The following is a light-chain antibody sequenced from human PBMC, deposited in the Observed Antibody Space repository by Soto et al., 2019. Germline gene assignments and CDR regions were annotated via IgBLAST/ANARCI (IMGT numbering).Light chain of an antibody. V-gene: IGKV1-39*01. J-gene: IGKJ3*01. Sequence: DIQMTQSPSSLSASVGDRVTITCRASQSISSYLNWYQQKPGKAPKLLIYAASSLQSGVPSRFSGSGSGTDFTLTISSLQPEDFATYYCQQGDSTPPTFGPETKVDIK. CDR1: QSISSY. CDR2: AAS. CDR3: QQGDSTPPT.